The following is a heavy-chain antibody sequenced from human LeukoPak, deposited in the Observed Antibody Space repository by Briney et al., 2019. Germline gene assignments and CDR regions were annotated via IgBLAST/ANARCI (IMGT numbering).Heavy chain of an antibody. CDR3: AAWRGSNWFDY. V-gene: IGHV3-53*01. CDR1: GFDVSSNS. Sequence: PGGSLRLSCAASGFDVSSNSMSWVRQAPGKGPEWVSVIFSGGSTNYANSMKGRFTISRDNSKNTLYLQMNSLRGEDTAVYYCAAWRGSNWFDYWGQGTQVTVSS. J-gene: IGHJ4*02. D-gene: IGHD6-13*01. CDR2: IFSGGST.